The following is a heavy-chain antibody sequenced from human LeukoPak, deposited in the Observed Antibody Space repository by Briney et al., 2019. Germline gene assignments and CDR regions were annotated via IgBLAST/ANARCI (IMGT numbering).Heavy chain of an antibody. CDR3: ARAGYSSSYYYGMDV. CDR2: IGTAGDT. V-gene: IGHV3-13*01. J-gene: IGHJ6*02. Sequence: GGSLRLSCAASGFTFSSYDMHWVRQATGKGLEWVSAIGTAGDTYYPGSVKGRFTISRENAKNSLYLQMNSLRAGDTAVYYCARAGYSSSYYYGMDVWGQGTTVTVSS. CDR1: GFTFSSYD. D-gene: IGHD6-6*01.